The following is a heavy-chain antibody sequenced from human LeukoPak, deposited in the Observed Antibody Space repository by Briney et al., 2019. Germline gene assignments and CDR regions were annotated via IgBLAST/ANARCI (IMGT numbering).Heavy chain of an antibody. J-gene: IGHJ4*02. V-gene: IGHV3-23*01. CDR1: GFTFSTHG. CDR2: VTGSGGST. D-gene: IGHD6-19*01. Sequence: GGSLRLSCAASGFTFSTHGMSWVRQAPGKGLDWVSSVTGSGGSTYYADSVKGRFTISRDNSKNTLYLQMNSLRAEDTAVYYCAKDLFAIAVAGTRGYWGQGTLVTVSS. CDR3: AKDLFAIAVAGTRGY.